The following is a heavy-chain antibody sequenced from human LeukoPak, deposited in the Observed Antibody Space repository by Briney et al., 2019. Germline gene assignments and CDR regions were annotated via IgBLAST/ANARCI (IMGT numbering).Heavy chain of an antibody. V-gene: IGHV3-11*06. J-gene: IGHJ2*01. CDR2: ISSSSSYT. D-gene: IGHD2-2*01. CDR1: GFTFSDYY. Sequence: GGSLRLSCAASGFTFSDYYMSWIRQAPGKGLEWVSYISSSSSYTNYADSVKGRLTISRDNAKNSLYLQMNSLRAEDTAVYYCARDLHCSSTSCYNTADWYFDLWGRGTLVTVSS. CDR3: ARDLHCSSTSCYNTADWYFDL.